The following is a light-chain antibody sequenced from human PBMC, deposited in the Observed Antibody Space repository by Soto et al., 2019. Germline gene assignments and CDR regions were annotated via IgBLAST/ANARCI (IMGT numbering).Light chain of an antibody. J-gene: IGLJ3*02. Sequence: QSALTQPRSVSGSPGQSVTISCTGTSSDVGGHNYVTWYQQDPGKAPKLMIYDVNKRPSGVPDRFSGSKSGNTASLTISGLQAEYETDYYCCSYAGSYTLVFGGGTKLTVL. CDR1: SSDVGGHNY. CDR3: CSYAGSYTLV. V-gene: IGLV2-11*01. CDR2: DVN.